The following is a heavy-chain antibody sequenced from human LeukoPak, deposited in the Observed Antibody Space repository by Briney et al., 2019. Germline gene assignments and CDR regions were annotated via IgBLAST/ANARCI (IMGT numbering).Heavy chain of an antibody. D-gene: IGHD5-24*01. Sequence: GGSLRLSCAASGFMFDDYAMHWVRQVPGKGLEWVSLISGDGVSRFYADSVKGRFTISRDNNNDSLSPQMNRLTTEDTAYYYCAREQFSHTSNYFDTWGQGILVTVSS. CDR1: GFMFDDYA. J-gene: IGHJ4*02. CDR2: ISGDGVSR. CDR3: AREQFSHTSNYFDT. V-gene: IGHV3-43*02.